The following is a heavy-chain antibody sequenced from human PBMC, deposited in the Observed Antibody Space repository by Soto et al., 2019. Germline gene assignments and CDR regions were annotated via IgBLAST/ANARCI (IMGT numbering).Heavy chain of an antibody. CDR1: GFTFSTYS. Sequence: GGSLRLSCAASGFTFSTYSMNWVRQAPGGGLEWISYISSSGSMISYADSVKGRFTISRDNAKKSLYLQMNSLRAEDTAVYYCARDLSDWYFDLWGRGTLVTVSS. CDR2: ISSSGSMI. J-gene: IGHJ2*01. V-gene: IGHV3-48*01. CDR3: ARDLSDWYFDL.